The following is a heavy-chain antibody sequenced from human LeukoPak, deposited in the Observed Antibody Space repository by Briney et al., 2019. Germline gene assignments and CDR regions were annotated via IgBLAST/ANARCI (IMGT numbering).Heavy chain of an antibody. Sequence: GESLKISCKGSGYSFTNYWIGWVRQMPGKGLEWMGIIYPGDSDTRYSPSFQGQVTISVDKSISTAYLQWTSLKASDTAIYYCAGVYDYLGYWGQGTLVTVSS. V-gene: IGHV5-51*01. D-gene: IGHD2-8*01. CDR2: IYPGDSDT. CDR1: GYSFTNYW. J-gene: IGHJ4*02. CDR3: AGVYDYLGY.